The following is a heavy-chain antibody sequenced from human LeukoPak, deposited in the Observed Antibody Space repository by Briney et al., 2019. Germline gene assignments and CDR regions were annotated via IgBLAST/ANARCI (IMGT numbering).Heavy chain of an antibody. CDR3: ARGRGV. V-gene: IGHV4-31*03. Sequence: PPQTLSLTCTVSGGSISSGTYPWNWFRQHPGEGLEWIGYIYYSGSTYYNPSLKSRVSISVDTSKNQFSLKLSSVTAADTAVYYCARGRGVWGQGTTVTVSS. CDR2: IYYSGST. CDR1: GGSISSGTYP. J-gene: IGHJ6*02.